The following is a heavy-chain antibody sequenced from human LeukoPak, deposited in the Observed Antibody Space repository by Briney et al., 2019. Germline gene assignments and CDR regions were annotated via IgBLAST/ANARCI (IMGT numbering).Heavy chain of an antibody. Sequence: PSETLSLTCAVYGGSFRGYYWSWIRQPPGKGLEWIGEINHSGSTNYNPSLMSRVTISVATSKNQFSLKLSSVTAADTAVYYCARRGKSHYYYDSSGYYSRWAFDIWGQGTMVTVSS. J-gene: IGHJ3*02. CDR2: INHSGST. V-gene: IGHV4-34*01. CDR1: GGSFRGYY. CDR3: ARRGKSHYYYDSSGYYSRWAFDI. D-gene: IGHD3-22*01.